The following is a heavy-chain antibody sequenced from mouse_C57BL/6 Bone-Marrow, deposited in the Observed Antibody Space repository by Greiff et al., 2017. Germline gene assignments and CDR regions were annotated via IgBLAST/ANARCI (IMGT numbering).Heavy chain of an antibody. D-gene: IGHD1-1*02. J-gene: IGHJ1*03. Sequence: VQLQQSGAELARPGASVKLSCKASGYTFTSYGISWVKQRTGQGLEWIGEIYPRSGNTYYNEKFKGKATLTADKSSSTAYMELRSLTSEDAAVYFCAITLLCLWYFDVWGTGTTVTVSS. CDR3: AITLLCLWYFDV. CDR1: GYTFTSYG. V-gene: IGHV1-81*01. CDR2: IYPRSGNT.